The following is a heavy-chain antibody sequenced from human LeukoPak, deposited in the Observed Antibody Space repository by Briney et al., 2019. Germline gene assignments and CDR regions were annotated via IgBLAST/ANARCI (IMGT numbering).Heavy chain of an antibody. CDR3: AIPGITFGGVIATLSKRGYFQH. D-gene: IGHD3-16*02. CDR1: GGSFSGYY. J-gene: IGHJ1*01. Sequence: PSETLSLTCAVDGGSFSGYYWSWIRQPPGKGLEWIGEINHSGSTNYNPSLKSRVTISVDTSKNQFSLKLSSVTAADTAVYYCAIPGITFGGVIATLSKRGYFQHWGQGTLVTVSS. CDR2: INHSGST. V-gene: IGHV4-34*01.